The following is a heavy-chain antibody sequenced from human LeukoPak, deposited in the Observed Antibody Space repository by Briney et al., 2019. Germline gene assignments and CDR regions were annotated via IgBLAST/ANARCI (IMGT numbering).Heavy chain of an antibody. CDR3: AKVVAGNIDYYFDY. V-gene: IGHV3-53*01. CDR2: IYSGGTT. J-gene: IGHJ4*02. Sequence: GGSLRLSCAASGFTVSSNYMRWVRQAPGKGLEWVSVIYSGGTTYYADSVKGRFTISRDNSKNTVYLQMRNLRVEHTAVYYCAKVVAGNIDYYFDYWGQGILVAVSS. CDR1: GFTVSSNY. D-gene: IGHD2/OR15-2a*01.